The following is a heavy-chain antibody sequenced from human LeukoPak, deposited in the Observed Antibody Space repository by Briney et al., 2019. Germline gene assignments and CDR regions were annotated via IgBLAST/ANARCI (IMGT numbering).Heavy chain of an antibody. D-gene: IGHD5/OR15-5a*01. CDR3: ARGSTIGYVSFFDY. J-gene: IGHJ4*02. CDR2: IIPILGIA. V-gene: IGHV1-69*04. Sequence: SVKVSCKASGGTFSSYAISWVRQAPGQGLEWMGRIIPILGIANYAQKFQGRVTTTADKSTSTAYMELSSLRSEDTAVNYCARGSTIGYVSFFDYWGQGTLVTVSS. CDR1: GGTFSSYA.